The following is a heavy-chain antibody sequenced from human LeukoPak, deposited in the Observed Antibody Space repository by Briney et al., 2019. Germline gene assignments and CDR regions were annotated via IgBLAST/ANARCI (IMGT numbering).Heavy chain of an antibody. CDR1: GYTFTDYY. CDR2: MNPNSGGT. J-gene: IGHJ4*02. D-gene: IGHD3-10*01. V-gene: IGHV1-2*02. CDR3: AEAEVRGVIISDY. Sequence: ASVKVSCMASGYTFTDYYMHWVRQAPGQGLEWMGWMNPNSGGTNYAQKFLGRVTMTRDTSITTAYMELNRLTSDDTAVYYCAEAEVRGVIISDYWGQGTLVTVSS.